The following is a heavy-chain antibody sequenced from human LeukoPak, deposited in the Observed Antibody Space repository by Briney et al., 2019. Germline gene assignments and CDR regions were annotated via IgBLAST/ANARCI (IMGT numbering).Heavy chain of an antibody. V-gene: IGHV1-18*01. CDR2: ISAYNGNT. J-gene: IGHJ5*02. Sequence: GASVKVSCKASGYTFIGFTLNWMRQAPGQGLEWMGWISAYNGNTNYAQKLQGRVTMTTDTSTSTAYMELRSLRSDDTAVYYCARVGGHIVVVTASDFGFDPWGQGTLVTVSS. CDR1: GYTFIGFT. CDR3: ARVGGHIVVVTASDFGFDP. D-gene: IGHD2-21*02.